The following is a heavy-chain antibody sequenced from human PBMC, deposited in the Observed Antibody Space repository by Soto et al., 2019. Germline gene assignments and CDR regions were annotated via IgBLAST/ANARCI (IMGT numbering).Heavy chain of an antibody. J-gene: IGHJ4*02. CDR1: GFTFSDYY. D-gene: IGHD1-26*01. V-gene: IGHV3-11*05. CDR2: ISSTGRST. CDR3: ARDLSVGANDY. Sequence: QVQLVESGGGLVKPGGSLRLSCAASGFTFSDYYMSWIRQAPGRGLEWISYISSTGRSTNYADSMKGRFTISRDNAKNSLYLQMNSLGAEDTAVYSCARDLSVGANDYWGQGTLVTVSS.